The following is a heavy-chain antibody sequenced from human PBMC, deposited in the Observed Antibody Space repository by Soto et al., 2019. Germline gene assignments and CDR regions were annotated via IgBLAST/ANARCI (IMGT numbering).Heavy chain of an antibody. CDR1: GFSLSNARMG. CDR2: IFSNDEK. J-gene: IGHJ3*02. D-gene: IGHD4-17*01. V-gene: IGHV2-26*01. Sequence: QVTLKESGPVLVKPTETLTLTCTVSGFSLSNARMGVSWIRQPPGKALEWLAHIFSNDEKSYSTSLKSRLNISKDTAKSQVGHTRTNMDPVDTATYYCARNDDGDYGDAFDIGGQGTMVTVSS. CDR3: ARNDDGDYGDAFDI.